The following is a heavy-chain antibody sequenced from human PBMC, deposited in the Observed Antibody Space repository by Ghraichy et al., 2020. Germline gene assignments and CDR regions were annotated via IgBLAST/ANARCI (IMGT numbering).Heavy chain of an antibody. D-gene: IGHD2-21*02. CDR3: AKEIKTPTANRDYYGMDV. Sequence: GGSLRLSCVASGFSFEDYAMNWVRQAPGKGLEWVSGITWNSGSLGYADSVKGRFTISRDNAKKSLYLQMNSLRPEDTALYYCAKEIKTPTANRDYYGMDVWGQGTTVTVSS. V-gene: IGHV3-9*01. CDR1: GFSFEDYA. J-gene: IGHJ6*02. CDR2: ITWNSGSL.